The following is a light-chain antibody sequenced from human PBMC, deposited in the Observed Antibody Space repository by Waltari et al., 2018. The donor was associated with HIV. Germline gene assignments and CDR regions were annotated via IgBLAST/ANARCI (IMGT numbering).Light chain of an antibody. V-gene: IGLV2-14*03. J-gene: IGLJ1*01. CDR1: DLAVGLANS. Sequence: SALTQPASVSGSLGQSITISCSGSDLAVGLANSVCWYPQSFGKAPKLIIFDVHKRPSGLSDRFSGSKSGNTASLIISGLQTEDEADYFCSSFSSGPSLYVFGTGTRVSVL. CDR3: SSFSSGPSLYV. CDR2: DVH.